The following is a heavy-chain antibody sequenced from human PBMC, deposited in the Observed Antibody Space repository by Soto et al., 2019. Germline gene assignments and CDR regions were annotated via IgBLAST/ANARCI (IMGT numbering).Heavy chain of an antibody. CDR2: ISGSGGST. D-gene: IGHD4-17*01. Sequence: GGSLRLSCAASGFTFSSYAMSWVRQAPGKGLEWVSAISGSGGSTYYADSVKGRFTISRDNSKNTLYLQMNSLRAEDTAVYYCAKGCNAVTTGCVMYYYYGMDVWGQGTTVTVSS. CDR1: GFTFSSYA. J-gene: IGHJ6*02. V-gene: IGHV3-23*01. CDR3: AKGCNAVTTGCVMYYYYGMDV.